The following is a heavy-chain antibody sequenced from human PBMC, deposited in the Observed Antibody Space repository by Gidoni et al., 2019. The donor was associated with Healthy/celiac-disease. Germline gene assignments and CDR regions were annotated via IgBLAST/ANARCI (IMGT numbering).Heavy chain of an antibody. Sequence: QVQLQESGPGLVKPSQTLSLTCTVSGGSISSGGYYWSWIRQHPGKGLEWIGYIYYSGSTYYNPSLKSRVTISVDTSKNQFSLKLSSVTAADTAVYYCARWAITFGGVIVNYFDYWGQGTLVTVSS. CDR1: GGSISSGGYY. CDR3: ARWAITFGGVIVNYFDY. CDR2: IYYSGST. J-gene: IGHJ4*02. V-gene: IGHV4-31*03. D-gene: IGHD3-16*02.